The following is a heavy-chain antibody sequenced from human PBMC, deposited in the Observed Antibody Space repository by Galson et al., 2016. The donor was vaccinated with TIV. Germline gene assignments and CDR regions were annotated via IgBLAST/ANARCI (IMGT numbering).Heavy chain of an antibody. Sequence: SVKVSCKASGGNFNNYAINWVRQAPGQGLEWMGGLLPISGTTNYAQNFQGRLTINTGESTTTVTMELSSLTPKDTAVYFCARDIPCGGACYFFDDWGQGTLVTVSS. D-gene: IGHD2-21*02. J-gene: IGHJ4*02. V-gene: IGHV1-69*05. CDR3: ARDIPCGGACYFFDD. CDR1: GGNFNNYA. CDR2: LLPISGTT.